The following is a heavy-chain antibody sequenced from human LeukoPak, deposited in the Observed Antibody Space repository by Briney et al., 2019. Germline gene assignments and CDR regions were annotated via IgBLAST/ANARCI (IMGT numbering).Heavy chain of an antibody. CDR2: IYYSGST. V-gene: IGHV4-59*12. J-gene: IGHJ5*02. CDR3: ARGNGYCSGGSCYRRRGWFDP. CDR1: GGSFSGYY. D-gene: IGHD2-15*01. Sequence: SETLSPTCAVYGGSFSGYYWSWIRQPPGKGLEWIGYIYYSGSTNYNPSLKSRVTISVDTSKNQFSLKLSSVTAADTAVYYCARGNGYCSGGSCYRRRGWFDPWGQGTLVTVSS.